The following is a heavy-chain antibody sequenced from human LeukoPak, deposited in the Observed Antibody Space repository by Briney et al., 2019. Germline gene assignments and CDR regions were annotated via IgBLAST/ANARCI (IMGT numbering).Heavy chain of an antibody. V-gene: IGHV3-23*01. Sequence: GGSLRLSCAASGFTFSSYAMSWVRQAPGKGPEWVSGISGSGGRTYYADSVKGRFTISRDNSKNTLYLQINSLRVEDTAVYYCAKDPDDFWSGYYGADAFDIWGQGTMVTVSS. J-gene: IGHJ3*02. CDR3: AKDPDDFWSGYYGADAFDI. CDR2: ISGSGGRT. CDR1: GFTFSSYA. D-gene: IGHD3-3*01.